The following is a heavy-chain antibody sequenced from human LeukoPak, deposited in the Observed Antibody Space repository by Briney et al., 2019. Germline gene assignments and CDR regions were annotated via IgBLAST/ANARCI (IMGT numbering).Heavy chain of an antibody. D-gene: IGHD1-26*01. CDR3: ARPTYSGSYYWFDY. CDR1: GFTFSSYG. Sequence: GRSLRLSCAASGFTFSSYGMHWIRQAPGKGLEWVAVIWYDGSNKYYADSVKGRFTISRDNSKNTLYLQMNSLRAEDTAVYYCARPTYSGSYYWFDYWGQGTLVTVSS. J-gene: IGHJ4*02. CDR2: IWYDGSNK. V-gene: IGHV3-33*01.